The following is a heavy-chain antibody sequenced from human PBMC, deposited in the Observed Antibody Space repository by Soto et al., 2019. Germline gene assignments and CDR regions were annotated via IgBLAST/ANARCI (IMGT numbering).Heavy chain of an antibody. V-gene: IGHV3-33*01. CDR1: GFTFSSYG. CDR2: IWYDGSNK. J-gene: IGHJ4*02. D-gene: IGHD2-15*01. Sequence: GGSLRLSCAASGFTFSSYGMHWVRQAPGKGLEWVAVIWYDGSNKYYADSVKGRFTISRDNSKNTLYLQMNSLRAEDTAVYYCARDPPPFEVGAAFDYWGQGTLVTVSS. CDR3: ARDPPPFEVGAAFDY.